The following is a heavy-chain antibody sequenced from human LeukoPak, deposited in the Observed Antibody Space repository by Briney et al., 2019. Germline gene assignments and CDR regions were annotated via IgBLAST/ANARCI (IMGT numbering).Heavy chain of an antibody. V-gene: IGHV4-34*01. CDR3: ASAVNYHSDY. J-gene: IGHJ4*02. D-gene: IGHD5-24*01. CDR2: IGPSGGT. CDR1: GGSISDPF. Sequence: SETLSLTCADSGGSISDPFWWWWIRQPPGQGLEWIGEIGPSGGTRHNPSLRSRVTISVDTSKKEVSLTLSSVTAADTAIYYCASAVNYHSDYWGLGTLVTVSS.